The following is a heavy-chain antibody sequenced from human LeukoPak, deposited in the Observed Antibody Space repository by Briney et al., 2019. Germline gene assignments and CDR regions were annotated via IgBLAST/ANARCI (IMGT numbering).Heavy chain of an antibody. CDR3: ARDLGRDYDFWSGYYTQHYFDY. CDR1: GYTFTSYG. CDR2: ISAYNGNT. Sequence: ASVKVSCKASGYTFTSYGISWVRQAPGQGLEWMGWISAYNGNTNYAQKLQGRVTMTTDTSTSTAYMELRSLRSDDTAVYYCARDLGRDYDFWSGYYTQHYFDYWRQGTLVTVSS. V-gene: IGHV1-18*01. J-gene: IGHJ4*02. D-gene: IGHD3-3*01.